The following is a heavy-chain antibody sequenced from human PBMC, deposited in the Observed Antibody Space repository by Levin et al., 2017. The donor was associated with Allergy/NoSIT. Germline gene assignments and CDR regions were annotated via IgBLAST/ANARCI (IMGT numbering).Heavy chain of an antibody. D-gene: IGHD1-26*01. CDR1: GFTFSDNQ. J-gene: IGHJ4*02. Sequence: RSGGSLRLSCAASGFTFSDNQMDWVRQTPGRGLEWVARIKNKAESYATEYAASVKGRFTISRDASENSLYLQMTSLVADDTAVYFCSRSGGPDGAFYHWGRGTRVTVSS. V-gene: IGHV3-72*01. CDR2: IKNKAESYAT. CDR3: SRSGGPDGAFYH.